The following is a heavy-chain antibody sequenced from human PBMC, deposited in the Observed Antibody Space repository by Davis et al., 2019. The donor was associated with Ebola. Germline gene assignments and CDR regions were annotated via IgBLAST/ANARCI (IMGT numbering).Heavy chain of an antibody. V-gene: IGHV3-30*03. CDR3: ARVQVMVRDPDWFDP. CDR1: GFTFSSYG. Sequence: GGSLRLSCAASGFTFSSYGMHWVRQAPGKGLEWVAVISYDGSNKYYADSVKGRFTISRDNSKNTLYLQMNSLRAEDTAVYYCARVQVMVRDPDWFDPWGQGTLVTVSS. J-gene: IGHJ5*02. CDR2: ISYDGSNK. D-gene: IGHD3-10*01.